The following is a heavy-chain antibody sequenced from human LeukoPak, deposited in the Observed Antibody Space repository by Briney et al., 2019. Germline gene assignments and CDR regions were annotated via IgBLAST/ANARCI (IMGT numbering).Heavy chain of an antibody. D-gene: IGHD2-15*01. Sequence: PGRSLRLSCAASGFTFISYGMYWVRQAPGKGLEWVAVISYDGSNKYYADSVKGRFTISRDNSKNTLYLQMNSLRAEDTAVYYCAKSRSVVVAATPFDYWGQGTLVTVSS. CDR1: GFTFISYG. V-gene: IGHV3-30*18. J-gene: IGHJ4*02. CDR2: ISYDGSNK. CDR3: AKSRSVVVAATPFDY.